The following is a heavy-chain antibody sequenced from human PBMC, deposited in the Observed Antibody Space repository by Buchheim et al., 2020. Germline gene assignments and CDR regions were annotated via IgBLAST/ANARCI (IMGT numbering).Heavy chain of an antibody. Sequence: QVQLVQSGAEVKKPGASVKVSCKASGYTFTGYYMHWVRQAPGQGLEWMGWINPNSGGTNYAQKFQGWVTMTRDTAISPPYMELSRLRSDDTAVYYCASQRITIFGVVQSGMDVWGQGTT. CDR1: GYTFTGYY. CDR3: ASQRITIFGVVQSGMDV. D-gene: IGHD3-3*01. CDR2: INPNSGGT. J-gene: IGHJ6*02. V-gene: IGHV1-2*04.